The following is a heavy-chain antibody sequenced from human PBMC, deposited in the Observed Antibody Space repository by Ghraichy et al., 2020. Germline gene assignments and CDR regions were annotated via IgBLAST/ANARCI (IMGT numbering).Heavy chain of an antibody. D-gene: IGHD3-10*01. J-gene: IGHJ6*02. V-gene: IGHV3-13*01. Sequence: GGSLRLSCAASGFTFSSYDMHWVRQATGKGLEWVSAIGTAGDTYYPGSVKGRFTISRENAKNSLYLQMNSLRAGDTAVYYCARDLRRYGSGSYYKPVGYYYYGMDVWGQGTTVTVSS. CDR3: ARDLRRYGSGSYYKPVGYYYYGMDV. CDR2: IGTAGDT. CDR1: GFTFSSYD.